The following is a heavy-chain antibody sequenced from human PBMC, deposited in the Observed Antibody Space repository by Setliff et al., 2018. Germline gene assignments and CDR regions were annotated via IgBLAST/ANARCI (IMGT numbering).Heavy chain of an antibody. D-gene: IGHD2-15*01. CDR1: GESFSGHY. J-gene: IGHJ4*01. CDR2: INHSGST. CDR3: ARPGGTTVVARHFDY. Sequence: KPSETLSLTCAVYGESFSGHYWSWIRQPPGKGLEWIGEINHSGSTNYNQSLKSRVTLSVDTSKNQFSLQLTSVTAADTAIYYCARPGGTTVVARHFDYWGSGILVTVSS. V-gene: IGHV4-34*01.